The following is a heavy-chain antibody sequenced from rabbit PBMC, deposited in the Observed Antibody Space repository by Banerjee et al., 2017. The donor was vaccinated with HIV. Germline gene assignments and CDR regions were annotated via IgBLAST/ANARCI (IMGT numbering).Heavy chain of an antibody. CDR2: IYAGSSGST. V-gene: IGHV1S40*01. CDR1: GFSFSSSYW. Sequence: QSLEESGGDLVKPGASLTLTCTASGFSFSSSYWICWVRQAPGKGLEWIACIYAGSSGSTYYASWAKGRFTISKTSSTTVTLQMTSLTAADTATYFCARSSAGSTYYTYYFKLWGQGTLVTIS. D-gene: IGHD8-1*01. CDR3: ARSSAGSTYYTYYFKL. J-gene: IGHJ4*01.